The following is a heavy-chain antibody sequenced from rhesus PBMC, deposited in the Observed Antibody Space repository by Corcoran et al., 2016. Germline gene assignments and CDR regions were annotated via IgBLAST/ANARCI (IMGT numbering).Heavy chain of an antibody. Sequence: QLQLQESGPGLVKPSETLSVTCAVSGGSISSSYWSWIRQAPGKGLEWIGYIYGSGSSTNDNPSLKSLVTLSVDTSKNQFSLKLSSVTAADTAVYYCARARYSNYADYWGQGVLVTVSS. CDR2: IYGSGSST. CDR1: GGSISSSY. D-gene: IGHD4-23*01. J-gene: IGHJ4*01. CDR3: ARARYSNYADY. V-gene: IGHV4-169*01.